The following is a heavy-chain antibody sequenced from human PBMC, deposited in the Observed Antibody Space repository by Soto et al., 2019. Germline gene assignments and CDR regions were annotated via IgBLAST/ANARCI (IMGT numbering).Heavy chain of an antibody. CDR1: GFTFSSYW. V-gene: IGHV3-7*03. CDR2: IKQDGSEK. D-gene: IGHD6-19*01. Sequence: EVQLVESGGGLVQPGGSLRLSCAASGFTFSSYWMSWVRQAPGKGLEWVANIKQDGSEKYYVDSVKGRFTISRDNAKNSLYLQMNSLRAEDTAVYYCARYWGSGWYPPYWYFDLWGRGTLVTVSS. CDR3: ARYWGSGWYPPYWYFDL. J-gene: IGHJ2*01.